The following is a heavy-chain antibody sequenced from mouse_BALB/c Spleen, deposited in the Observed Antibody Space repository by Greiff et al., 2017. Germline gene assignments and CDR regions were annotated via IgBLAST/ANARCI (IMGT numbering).Heavy chain of an antibody. CDR2: ISSGSSTI. D-gene: IGHD4-1*01. J-gene: IGHJ4*01. CDR1: GFTFSSFG. Sequence: VQLVESGGGLVQPGGSRKLSCAASGFTFSSFGMHWVRQAPEKGLEWVAYISSGSSTIYYADTVKGRFTISRDNPKNTLFLQMTSLRSEDTAMYYCARRTGTHYYAMDYWGQGTSVTVSS. V-gene: IGHV5-17*02. CDR3: ARRTGTHYYAMDY.